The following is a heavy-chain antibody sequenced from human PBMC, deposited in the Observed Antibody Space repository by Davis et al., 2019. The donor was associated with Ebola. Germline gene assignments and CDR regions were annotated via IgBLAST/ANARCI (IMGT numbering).Heavy chain of an antibody. CDR2: TLHGRDT. Sequence: PGGSLRLSCGVTGGSLYGAYWTWIRQSPGKGLEWIGETLHGRDTKYSPALKGRVTISLDVAQNQVSLTLSSVTAADTATYYCARRPTGIDYWGQGALVTVSS. V-gene: IGHV4-34*12. D-gene: IGHD4-11*01. CDR1: GGSLYGAY. CDR3: ARRPTGIDY. J-gene: IGHJ4*02.